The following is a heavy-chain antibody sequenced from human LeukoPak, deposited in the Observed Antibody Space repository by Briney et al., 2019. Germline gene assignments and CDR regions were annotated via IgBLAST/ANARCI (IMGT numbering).Heavy chain of an antibody. Sequence: PGGSLRLSCAASGFTVSRDYMSWVRQAPGKGLEWVSVIYSGGATYYADSVKGRFTISRDNSKNTLYLQMNSLRAEDTAVYYCARLKAVAGTAYYFDYWGQGTLVTVSS. V-gene: IGHV3-66*01. CDR3: ARLKAVAGTAYYFDY. D-gene: IGHD6-19*01. CDR2: IYSGGAT. J-gene: IGHJ4*02. CDR1: GFTVSRDY.